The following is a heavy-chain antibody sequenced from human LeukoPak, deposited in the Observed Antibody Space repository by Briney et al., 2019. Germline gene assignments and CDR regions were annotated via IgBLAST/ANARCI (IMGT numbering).Heavy chain of an antibody. CDR3: ARHSGLLPEFDY. J-gene: IGHJ4*02. CDR1: GYSISSGYY. D-gene: IGHD3-22*01. Sequence: SETLSLTCTVSGYSISSGYYWGWIRQPPGKGLEWIGSIYHSGSTYYNPSLKSRVTISVDTSKNQFSLKLSSVTAADTAVYYCARHSGLLPEFDYWGQGTLVTVSS. CDR2: IYHSGST. V-gene: IGHV4-38-2*02.